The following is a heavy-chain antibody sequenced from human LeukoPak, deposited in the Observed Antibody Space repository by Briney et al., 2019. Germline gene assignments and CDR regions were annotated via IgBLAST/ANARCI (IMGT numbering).Heavy chain of an antibody. CDR2: INPNSGGA. CDR3: AREGSTSPGNYYYYMDV. J-gene: IGHJ6*03. D-gene: IGHD2-2*01. V-gene: IGHV1-2*02. Sequence: ASVKVSCKASGYSFTGYYIHWVRQAPGQGLEWMGWINPNSGGANYAQKLQGRVTITTDTSTSTAYMELRSLRSDDTAVYYCAREGSTSPGNYYYYMDVWGKGTTVTVSS. CDR1: GYSFTGYY.